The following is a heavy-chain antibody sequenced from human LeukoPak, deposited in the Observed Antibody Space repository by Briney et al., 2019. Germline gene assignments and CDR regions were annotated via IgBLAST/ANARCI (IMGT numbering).Heavy chain of an antibody. CDR3: ASAVGITMTKNAFDI. CDR1: GFTFSNYW. CDR2: INTDGSSA. J-gene: IGHJ3*02. Sequence: PGGSLRLSCAASGFTFSNYWMHWVRQAPGKGLVWVSKINTDGSSANYADSVKGRFTISRDNAKNTLYLQMNSVRAEDTAVYYCASAVGITMTKNAFDIWGQGTMVTVSS. D-gene: IGHD3-22*01. V-gene: IGHV3-74*01.